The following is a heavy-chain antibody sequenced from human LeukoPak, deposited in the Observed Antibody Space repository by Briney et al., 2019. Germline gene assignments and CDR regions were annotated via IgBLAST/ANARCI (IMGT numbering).Heavy chain of an antibody. J-gene: IGHJ4*02. V-gene: IGHV1-18*01. CDR1: GYTFSSYG. CDR2: ISANNGNT. CDR3: ARDPPRGITFGGVIVIPLDY. Sequence: ASVKVSCKASGYTFSSYGITWVRQAPGQGLEWMGWISANNGNTNYAQKLRGRVTMTTDKSTSTAYMELRSLRSDDTAVYYCARDPPRGITFGGVIVIPLDYWGQGTLVTVSS. D-gene: IGHD3-16*02.